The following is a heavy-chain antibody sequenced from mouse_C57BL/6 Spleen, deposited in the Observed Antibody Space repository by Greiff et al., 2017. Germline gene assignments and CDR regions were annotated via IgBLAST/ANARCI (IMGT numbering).Heavy chain of an antibody. Sequence: VQLQQSGPELVKPGASVKIPCKASGYTFTDYNMDWVKQSHGKSLEWIGDINPNNGGTIYNQKFKGKATSTVDKSSSTAYMELRSLTSEDTAVYYCARKGDGSRAWFAYWGQGTLVTVSA. CDR1: GYTFTDYN. CDR2: INPNNGGT. V-gene: IGHV1-18*01. D-gene: IGHD1-1*01. CDR3: ARKGDGSRAWFAY. J-gene: IGHJ3*01.